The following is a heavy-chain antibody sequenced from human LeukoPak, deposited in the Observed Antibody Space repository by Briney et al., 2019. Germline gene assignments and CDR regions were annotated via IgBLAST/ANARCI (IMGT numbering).Heavy chain of an antibody. CDR1: GFTFSSYT. J-gene: IGHJ6*02. D-gene: IGHD4-17*01. CDR2: ISSSSSYI. Sequence: GGSLRLSCAASGFTFSSYTMNWVRQAPGKGLEWVSSISSSSSYIYYADSVKGRFTISRDNAKNSLYLQMNRLRAEDTAVYYCARGDYGDYVSGYYYYYGMDVWGQGTTVTVSS. V-gene: IGHV3-21*01. CDR3: ARGDYGDYVSGYYYYYGMDV.